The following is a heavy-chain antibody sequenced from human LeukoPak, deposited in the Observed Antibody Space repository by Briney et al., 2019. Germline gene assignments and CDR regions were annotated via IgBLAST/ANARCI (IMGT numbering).Heavy chain of an antibody. CDR3: ARDPDISGWFGFDY. D-gene: IGHD6-19*01. CDR2: TYYRSKWYN. V-gene: IGHV6-1*01. CDR1: GDSVSSNSVT. Sequence: SQTLSLTCAISGDSVSSNSVTWDWIRQSPSRGLEWLGRTYYRSKWYNDYAVSVKSRVTINPDTSKNQFSLQLNSVTPEDTAVYYCARDPDISGWFGFDYWGQGTLVTVSS. J-gene: IGHJ4*02.